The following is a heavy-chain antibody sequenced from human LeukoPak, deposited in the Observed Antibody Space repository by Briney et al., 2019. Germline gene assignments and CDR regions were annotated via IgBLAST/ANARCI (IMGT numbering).Heavy chain of an antibody. Sequence: GGSLTLSCAASGFTFTSYWMTWVRQAPGKGLEWVSYISSSSSTIYYADSVKGRFTISRDNAKNSLYLQMNSLRAEDTAVYYCARAHHRRVYDYVWGSYPYWGQGTLVTVSS. V-gene: IGHV3-48*01. J-gene: IGHJ4*02. CDR1: GFTFTSYW. D-gene: IGHD3-16*02. CDR3: ARAHHRRVYDYVWGSYPY. CDR2: ISSSSSTI.